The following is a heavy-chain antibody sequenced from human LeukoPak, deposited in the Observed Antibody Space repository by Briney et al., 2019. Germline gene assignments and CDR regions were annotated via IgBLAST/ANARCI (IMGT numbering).Heavy chain of an antibody. V-gene: IGHV4-38-2*02. J-gene: IGHJ4*02. CDR2: IYHTGTT. CDR3: ARDHYTVLGGPNDY. D-gene: IGHD3-16*01. Sequence: SETLSVTCAVSGYSISSGYNWSWIRQAPGKGLEWLGSIYHTGTTHYNPSLKSRLIISVDTSKNQFSLKLRSVTAADTAVYFCARDHYTVLGGPNDYWGQGTLVTVSS. CDR1: GYSISSGYN.